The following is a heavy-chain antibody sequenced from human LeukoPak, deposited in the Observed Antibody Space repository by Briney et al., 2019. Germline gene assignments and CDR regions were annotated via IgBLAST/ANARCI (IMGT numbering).Heavy chain of an antibody. J-gene: IGHJ4*02. CDR2: ISYGGST. CDR1: GGSISSNSNY. Sequence: SETLSLTCTVSGGSISSNSNYWAWIRQPPGRGLEWIGSISYGGSTYYSPSLESRVTISVDTSKNQLSLRLSSVTAADTAVYYCARGGAAAAFDYWGQGTLVAVSS. V-gene: IGHV4-39*01. D-gene: IGHD6-13*01. CDR3: ARGGAAAAFDY.